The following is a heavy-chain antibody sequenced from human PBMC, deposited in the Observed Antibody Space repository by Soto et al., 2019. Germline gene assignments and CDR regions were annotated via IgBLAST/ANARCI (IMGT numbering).Heavy chain of an antibody. V-gene: IGHV1-69*13. J-gene: IGHJ4*02. CDR3: ARGTAMVSNFDY. CDR2: IIPIFGTA. D-gene: IGHD5-18*01. Sequence: RASVKVSCKASGGTFSSYAISWVRQAPGQGLEWMGGIIPIFGTANYAQKFQGRVTITADESTSTAYMELSSLRSEDTAVYYCARGTAMVSNFDYWGQGTLVTVSS. CDR1: GGTFSSYA.